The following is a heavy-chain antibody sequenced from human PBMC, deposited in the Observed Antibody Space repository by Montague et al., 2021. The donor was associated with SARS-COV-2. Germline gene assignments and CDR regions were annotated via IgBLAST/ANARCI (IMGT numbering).Heavy chain of an antibody. CDR3: ARQIPQVVPSPAKLTNWFDP. Sequence: SETLSLTCTVSGASITSSNWWNWVRQPPGKGLEWIGQIYHSGSTNYNPSLKSRLTLSLDKSKNQFSLNLSSVTAADTAVYYCARQIPQVVPSPAKLTNWFDPWGLGTLVTVAS. CDR2: IYHSGST. J-gene: IGHJ5*02. CDR1: GASITSSNW. V-gene: IGHV4-4*02. D-gene: IGHD2-15*01.